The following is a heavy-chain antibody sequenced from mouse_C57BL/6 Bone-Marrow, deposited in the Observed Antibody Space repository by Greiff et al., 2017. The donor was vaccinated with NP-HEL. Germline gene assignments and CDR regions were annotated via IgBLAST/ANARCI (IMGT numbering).Heavy chain of an antibody. D-gene: IGHD2-10*02. CDR2: ISYAGSI. CDR1: GYSFPSCYF. J-gene: IGHJ2*01. V-gene: IGHV3-6*01. CDR3: ARVRYGY. Sequence: EVQLQESGPGLVKPSQSLSLTCSVSGYSFPSCYFWYLLRPFPVTHLAWMCYISYAGSINYKPSLKNRISITRDKSKNQFFLKLNSVTTEDTATYYCARVRYGYWGQGTTLTVSS.